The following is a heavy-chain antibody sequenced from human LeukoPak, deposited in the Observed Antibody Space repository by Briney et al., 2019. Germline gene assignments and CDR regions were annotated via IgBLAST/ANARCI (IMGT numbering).Heavy chain of an antibody. Sequence: GGSLRLSCTASGFTLFTFNNAWMSWVRQTPGKGLEWIGRIKSKTDGGATEYTAPVKGRFSISRDDSKNTVYLQMNSLKTGDTAVYYCTTDLLDYWGQGTLVAVSS. CDR1: GFTLFTFNNAW. CDR3: TTDLLDY. CDR2: IKSKTDGGAT. V-gene: IGHV3-15*01. J-gene: IGHJ4*02.